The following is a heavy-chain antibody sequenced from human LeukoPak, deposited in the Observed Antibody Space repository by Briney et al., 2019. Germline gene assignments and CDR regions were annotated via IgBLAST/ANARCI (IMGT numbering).Heavy chain of an antibody. Sequence: SETLSLTCAVYGGSFSGYYWSRIRQPPGKGLEWIGEINHSGSTNYNPSLKSRVTISVDTSKNQFSLKLSSVTAADTAVYYCARVPYHYDSSGYYAGAFDIWGQGTMVTVSS. V-gene: IGHV4-34*01. D-gene: IGHD3-22*01. CDR3: ARVPYHYDSSGYYAGAFDI. CDR2: INHSGST. J-gene: IGHJ3*02. CDR1: GGSFSGYY.